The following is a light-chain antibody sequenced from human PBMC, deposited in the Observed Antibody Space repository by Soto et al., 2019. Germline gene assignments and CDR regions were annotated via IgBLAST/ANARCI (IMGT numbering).Light chain of an antibody. CDR2: GAS. V-gene: IGKV3-20*01. CDR3: QQYGSSGT. Sequence: EIVLTQSPGTLSLSPGERATLSCRASQSVSNNYLAWYQQQPGQAPRLLTYGASNRATGIPDRFSGSGSGTDFTLTISRLEPEDFAVYYCQQYGSSGTFGQGTKVDIK. J-gene: IGKJ1*01. CDR1: QSVSNNY.